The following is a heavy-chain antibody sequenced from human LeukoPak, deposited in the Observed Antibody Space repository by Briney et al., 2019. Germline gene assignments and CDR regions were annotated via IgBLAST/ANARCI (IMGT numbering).Heavy chain of an antibody. D-gene: IGHD3-10*01. Sequence: SETLSLTCTVSGGSISSSTYYWGWIRQPPGMGLEWIGSMYYSGSTYHNPSLKSRVTMSVDTSKNQCSLKLSSVTAADTAVYYCARLYGSGSSLYFDYWGQGTLVTVSS. CDR2: MYYSGST. CDR1: GGSISSSTYY. CDR3: ARLYGSGSSLYFDY. J-gene: IGHJ4*02. V-gene: IGHV4-39*07.